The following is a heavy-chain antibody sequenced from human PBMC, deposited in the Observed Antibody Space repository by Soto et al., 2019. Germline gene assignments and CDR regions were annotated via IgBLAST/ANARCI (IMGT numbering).Heavy chain of an antibody. V-gene: IGHV4-34*01. D-gene: IGHD3-10*01. Sequence: QVQLQQWGAGLLKPSETLSLTCAVYGGSFSTYYWSWIRQPPGKGLEWIGEINHSGSTNYNPSLSXXLTIAVDASKXXFXPXXSSVTAADTAVYYCASHPNYYGSGSYYRPRCYFDYWGQGTLVTVSS. CDR3: ASHPNYYGSGSYYRPRCYFDY. CDR1: GGSFSTYY. J-gene: IGHJ4*02. CDR2: INHSGST.